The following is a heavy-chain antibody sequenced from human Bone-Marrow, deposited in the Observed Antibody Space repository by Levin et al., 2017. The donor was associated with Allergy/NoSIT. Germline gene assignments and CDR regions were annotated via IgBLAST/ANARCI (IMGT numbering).Heavy chain of an antibody. CDR1: GYTFSDYF. D-gene: IGHD3-3*01. Sequence: VASVKVSCKASGYTFSDYFIHWVRQVPGQGLEWVGRINPNIGDSDSAQKFQDRVSMTSDTSINTAYMELSRLRSADTGVYYCVVRIFGVVTDLDVWGQGTTLTVSS. CDR2: INPNIGDS. CDR3: VVRIFGVVTDLDV. J-gene: IGHJ6*02. V-gene: IGHV1-2*05.